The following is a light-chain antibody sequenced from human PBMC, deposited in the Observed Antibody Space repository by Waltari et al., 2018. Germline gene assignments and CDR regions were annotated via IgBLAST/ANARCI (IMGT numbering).Light chain of an antibody. Sequence: DIQMTQSPSSLSASVGDRVTITCRASQSISSYLNWYQQKPGKAPKLLIYAASSLQSGVPSRFSGSESGTEFTLTINSLQPDDFATYYCQQYNSYHIFTFGPGTKVEI. CDR2: AAS. CDR1: QSISSY. V-gene: IGKV1-39*01. J-gene: IGKJ3*01. CDR3: QQYNSYHIFT.